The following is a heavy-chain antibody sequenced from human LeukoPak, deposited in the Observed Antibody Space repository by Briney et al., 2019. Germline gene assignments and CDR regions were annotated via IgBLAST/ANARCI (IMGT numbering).Heavy chain of an antibody. J-gene: IGHJ5*02. CDR1: GDSVSSNSAA. V-gene: IGHV6-1*01. D-gene: IGHD3-10*01. Sequence: SQTLSLTCAISGDSVSSNSAACNWIRQSPSRGLEWLGRTYYRSKWYNDYAVSVKSRITINPDTSKNQFSLKLSSVTAADTAVYYCARSTSTQYYYGSGSYWVWFDPWGQGTLVTVSS. CDR3: ARSTSTQYYYGSGSYWVWFDP. CDR2: TYYRSKWYN.